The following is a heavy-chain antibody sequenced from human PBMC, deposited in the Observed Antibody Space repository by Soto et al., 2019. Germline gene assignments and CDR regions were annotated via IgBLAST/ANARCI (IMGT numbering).Heavy chain of an antibody. CDR2: TYYRSKWYN. V-gene: IGHV6-1*01. J-gene: IGHJ6*02. CDR1: GDNVSSNSAA. Sequence: SQTLSLTCAISGDNVSSNSAAWNWIRQSPSRGLEWLGRTYYRSKWYNDYAVSVKSRITINPDTSKNQFSLQLNSVTPEDTAVYYCARGGGDYARSYYYYGMDVWGQGTTVTVSS. D-gene: IGHD2-21*02. CDR3: ARGGGDYARSYYYYGMDV.